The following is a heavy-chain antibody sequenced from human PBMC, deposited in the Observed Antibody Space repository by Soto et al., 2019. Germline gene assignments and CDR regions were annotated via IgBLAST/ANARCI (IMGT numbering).Heavy chain of an antibody. J-gene: IGHJ6*03. CDR3: AKTDAYGSGSYYNPPGYYYMDV. CDR1: GFTFSSYA. D-gene: IGHD3-10*01. V-gene: IGHV3-23*01. Sequence: GGSLRLSCAASGFTFSSYAMSWVRQAPGKGLEWVSAISGSGGSTYYADSVKGRFTISRDNSKNTLYLQMNSLRAEDTAVYYCAKTDAYGSGSYYNPPGYYYMDVWGKGTTVTVSS. CDR2: ISGSGGST.